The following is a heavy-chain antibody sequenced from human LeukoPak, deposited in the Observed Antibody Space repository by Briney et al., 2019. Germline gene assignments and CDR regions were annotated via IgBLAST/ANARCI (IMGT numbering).Heavy chain of an antibody. Sequence: GGSLRLSYAASGFTFSSYAMSWVRQAPGKGLEWVSAISGSGGSTYYADSVKGRFTVSRDNSKNTLYLQMNSLRAEDTAVYYCAKEVAVAGDYYYYYGMDVWGQGTTVTVSS. J-gene: IGHJ6*02. CDR1: GFTFSSYA. CDR3: AKEVAVAGDYYYYYGMDV. CDR2: ISGSGGST. D-gene: IGHD6-19*01. V-gene: IGHV3-23*01.